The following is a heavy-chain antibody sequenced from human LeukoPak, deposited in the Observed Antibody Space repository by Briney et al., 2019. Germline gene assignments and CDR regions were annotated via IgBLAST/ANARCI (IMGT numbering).Heavy chain of an antibody. V-gene: IGHV3-23*01. D-gene: IGHD2-2*01. CDR3: AKDLPYQLLEGGVNYYYGMDV. J-gene: IGHJ6*01. CDR2: ISGSGGST. Sequence: GGSLRLSCAASGFTFSSYAMSWVRQAPGKGLEWVSAISGSGGSTYYADSVKGRFTISRDNSKNTLYLQMNSLRAEDTAVYYCAKDLPYQLLEGGVNYYYGMDVWGQGTTVTVSS. CDR1: GFTFSSYA.